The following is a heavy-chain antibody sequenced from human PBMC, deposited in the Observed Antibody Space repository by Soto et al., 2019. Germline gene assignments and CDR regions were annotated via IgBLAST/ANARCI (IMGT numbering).Heavy chain of an antibody. V-gene: IGHV4-4*07. CDR1: GGAIGGHY. J-gene: IGHJ5*02. Sequence: SETLSLTCTISGGAIGGHYWTWIRQPAGKGLEWIGRIYGSGSTKYNPSLQSRVTMSLDTSKNQFSLRLESVTAADTAVYYCARGQRFSDWFDPWGQGTLVTVSS. CDR2: IYGSGST. D-gene: IGHD3-3*01. CDR3: ARGQRFSDWFDP.